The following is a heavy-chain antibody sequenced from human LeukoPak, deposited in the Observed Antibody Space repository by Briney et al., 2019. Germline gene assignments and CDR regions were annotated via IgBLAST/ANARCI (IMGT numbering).Heavy chain of an antibody. CDR3: TKGSGASGSSDYYYNMDV. D-gene: IGHD3-10*01. CDR1: GFTFSSYA. V-gene: IGHV3-23*01. Sequence: GGSLRLSCAASGFTFSSYAMSWVRQAPGKGLEWVSAISGSGGSTYYADSVKGRFTISRDNAKNSLYLQMNSLRAEDTALYYCTKGSGASGSSDYYYNMDVWGKGTTVTISS. J-gene: IGHJ6*03. CDR2: ISGSGGST.